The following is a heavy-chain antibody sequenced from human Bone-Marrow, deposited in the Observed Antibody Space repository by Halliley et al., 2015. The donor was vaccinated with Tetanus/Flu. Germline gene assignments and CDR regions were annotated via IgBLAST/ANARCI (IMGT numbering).Heavy chain of an antibody. CDR3: ARGVGGDYYFDY. CDR1: GGSIISSGHY. V-gene: IGHV4-31*01. CDR2: IYYSGKT. Sequence: TLSLTCSVSGGSIISSGHYWSWIRQRPGKGLEWIGYIYYSGKTYYNPSLKSLVAISVDTSKNEFSLKMNSMTAADTAVYYCARGVGGDYYFDYWGQGSLVTVSS. D-gene: IGHD2-21*02. J-gene: IGHJ4*02.